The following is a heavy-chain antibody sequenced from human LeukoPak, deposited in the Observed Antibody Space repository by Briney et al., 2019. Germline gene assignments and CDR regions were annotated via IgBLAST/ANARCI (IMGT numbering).Heavy chain of an antibody. CDR2: IYYSGST. D-gene: IGHD4-17*01. Sequence: SETLSLTCTVSGGSISSSSYYWGWIRQPPGKGLEWIGSIYYSGSTYYNPSLKSRVTISVDTSKNQFSLKLSSVTAADTAVYYCAREALGDYTDAFGVDYWGQGTLVTVSS. CDR3: AREALGDYTDAFGVDY. J-gene: IGHJ4*02. CDR1: GGSISSSSYY. V-gene: IGHV4-39*02.